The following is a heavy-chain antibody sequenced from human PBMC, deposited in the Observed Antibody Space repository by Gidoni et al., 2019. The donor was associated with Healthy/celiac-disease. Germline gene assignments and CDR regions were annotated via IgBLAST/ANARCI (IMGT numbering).Heavy chain of an antibody. CDR3: ARSSRSTQFDY. Sequence: EVQLVESGGGLVQPGGSMRLSRSASAFPFSRYDMHWVRQATGKGLEWVSAIGTAGDPYYPGSVKGRFTISRENAKTSLYLQMNSLRAGDTAVYYCARSSRSTQFDYWGQGTLVPVSS. J-gene: IGHJ4*02. V-gene: IGHV3-13*05. CDR1: AFPFSRYD. D-gene: IGHD1-26*01. CDR2: IGTAGDP.